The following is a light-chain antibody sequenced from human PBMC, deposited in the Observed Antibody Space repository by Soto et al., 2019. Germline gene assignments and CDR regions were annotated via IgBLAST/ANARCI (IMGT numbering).Light chain of an antibody. J-gene: IGLJ3*02. Sequence: QSALTQPPSVSAAPGQKVTISCSGSSSNIGNNYVSWYQQLPGTAPKLLIYENNKRPSGIPDRFSGSKSGTSATLGITGLQTGDEAEYYCGTWDKSLSAGVFGGGTKLTVL. V-gene: IGLV1-51*01. CDR2: ENN. CDR3: GTWDKSLSAGV. CDR1: SSNIGNNY.